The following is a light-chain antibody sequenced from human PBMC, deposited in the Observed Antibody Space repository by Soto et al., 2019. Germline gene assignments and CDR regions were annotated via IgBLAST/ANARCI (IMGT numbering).Light chain of an antibody. CDR1: QSISRN. CDR2: GAS. CDR3: QQFNTWPPVT. J-gene: IGKJ4*01. V-gene: IGKV3-15*01. Sequence: EIVMTQSPATLSVSPGERATLSCRASQSISRNLDWYQQKPGQAPRLLIYGASTRATGIPARFSGSGSGTEFTLTISSLQSEEFAVYYCQQFNTWPPVTFGGGTKVEIK.